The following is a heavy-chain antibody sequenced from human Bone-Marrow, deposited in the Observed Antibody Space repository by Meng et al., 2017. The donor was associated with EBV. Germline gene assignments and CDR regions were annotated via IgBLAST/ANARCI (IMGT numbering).Heavy chain of an antibody. J-gene: IGHJ5*02. CDR1: GFAFICYR. V-gene: IGHV3-21*01. Sequence: VGAGGGLVKHGGRLRLSLLPSGFAFICYRMNWVRQAPGKRLEWVSSISRSCSYIYYAVSVKGRFTISRDNAKNALNLQMNSLRAEDTAVYYCARESRGWFDPWGQGTLVTVSS. CDR3: ARESRGWFDP. CDR2: ISRSCSYI.